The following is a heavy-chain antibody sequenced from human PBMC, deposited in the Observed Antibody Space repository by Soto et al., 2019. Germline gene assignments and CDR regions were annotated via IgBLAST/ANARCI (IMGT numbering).Heavy chain of an antibody. V-gene: IGHV1-69*04. J-gene: IGHJ4*02. CDR1: GGTFSSYT. Sequence: SVKVSCKASGGTFSSYTISWVRQAPGQGLEWMGRIITILGIANYAQKVQGRVTITADKSTSTAYMELSSLRSEDTAVYYCARDLPQFGYSYGLFDYWGQGTLVTVSS. CDR2: IITILGIA. D-gene: IGHD5-18*01. CDR3: ARDLPQFGYSYGLFDY.